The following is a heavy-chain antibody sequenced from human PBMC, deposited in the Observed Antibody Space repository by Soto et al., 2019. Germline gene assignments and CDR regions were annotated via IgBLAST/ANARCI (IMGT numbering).Heavy chain of an antibody. CDR2: IFHTRTT. D-gene: IGHD6-19*01. CDR3: ASPPVFISGWFNVFWGY. V-gene: IGHV4-39*01. CDR1: GVSVSNGHYY. Sequence: QVKLQEAGPGLVKPSETLSLTCTASGVSVSNGHYYWGWVRHPPGKGPEWIGSIFHTRTTYFNPPLKRRVSLSVDTSKDHFSLQLISMSASSKAVYYCASPPVFISGWFNVFWGYWGQGSLISVSS. J-gene: IGHJ4*02.